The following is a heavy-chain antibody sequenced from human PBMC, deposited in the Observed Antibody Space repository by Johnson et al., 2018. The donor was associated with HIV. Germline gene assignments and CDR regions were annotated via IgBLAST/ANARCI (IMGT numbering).Heavy chain of an antibody. Sequence: EVQLVESGGGLVQPGGSLRLSCAASGFSVSSKYMSWVRQAPGKGLEWVSVISSGGSTYYADSVKGRFTISRDNSKNTLYLQMNSLRAEDTAVYYCARDGMAATKANIWGQGTMVTVSS. J-gene: IGHJ3*02. D-gene: IGHD1-14*01. V-gene: IGHV3-66*01. CDR2: ISSGGST. CDR1: GFSVSSKY. CDR3: ARDGMAATKANI.